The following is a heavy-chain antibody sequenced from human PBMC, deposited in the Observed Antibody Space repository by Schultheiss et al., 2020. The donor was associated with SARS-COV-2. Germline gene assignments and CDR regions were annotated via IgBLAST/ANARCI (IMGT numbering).Heavy chain of an antibody. CDR1: GGSISSSNW. CDR3: TTRNSVMAILPFDP. V-gene: IGHV4-4*02. D-gene: IGHD2-21*01. J-gene: IGHJ5*02. CDR2: INHIGNT. Sequence: SETLSLTCTVSGGSISSSNWWSWVRQPPGKGLEWIGEINHIGNTTYNPSLKSRVTISMDTSKNHFSLKLTSVTAADTAIYYCTTRNSVMAILPFDPWGQGTLVTVSS.